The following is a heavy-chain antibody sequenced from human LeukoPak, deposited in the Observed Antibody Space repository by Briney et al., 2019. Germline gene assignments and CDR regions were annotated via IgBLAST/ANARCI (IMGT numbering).Heavy chain of an antibody. Sequence: PSETLSLTCTVSGGSISSYYWSWIRQPPGKGLEWIGYIYYSGSTNYNPSLKSRVTISVDTSKNQFSLKVTSVTAADTAVYYCARAYWGGGSFDYWGQGTLVTVSS. CDR1: GGSISSYY. V-gene: IGHV4-59*01. J-gene: IGHJ4*02. D-gene: IGHD2-8*02. CDR3: ARAYWGGGSFDY. CDR2: IYYSGST.